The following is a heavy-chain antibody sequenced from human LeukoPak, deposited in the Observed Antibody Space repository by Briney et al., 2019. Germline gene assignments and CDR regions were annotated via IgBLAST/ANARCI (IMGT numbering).Heavy chain of an antibody. J-gene: IGHJ4*02. CDR1: GFTFSSYS. CDR2: ISSSSSTI. D-gene: IGHD6-19*01. CDR3: TRDQTLCGSGPHFGD. Sequence: GGSLRLSCAASGFTFSSYSMNWVRQAPGKGLEWVSYISSSSSTIYYADSVKGRFTISRDNAKNTLYLQMNSLTVEDTAVYYCTRDQTLCGSGPHFGDWGQGTLVTVSS. V-gene: IGHV3-48*04.